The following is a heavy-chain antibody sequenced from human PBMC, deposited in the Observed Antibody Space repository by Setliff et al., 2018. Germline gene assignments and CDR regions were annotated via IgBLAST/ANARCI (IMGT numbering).Heavy chain of an antibody. CDR3: ARYQAATMLNY. CDR2: IYYSGST. CDR1: GGSISSSSYY. V-gene: IGHV4-39*07. J-gene: IGHJ4*02. Sequence: PSETLSLTCTVSGGSISSSSYYWGWIRQPPGKGLEWIGSIYYSGSTYYNPSLKSRVTISVDTSKNQFSLKLSPVTAADTAVYYCARYQAATMLNYWGQGTLVTAPQ. D-gene: IGHD5-12*01.